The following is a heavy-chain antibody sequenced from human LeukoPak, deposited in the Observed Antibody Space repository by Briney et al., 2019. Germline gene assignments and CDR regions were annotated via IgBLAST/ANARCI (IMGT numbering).Heavy chain of an antibody. V-gene: IGHV1-46*01. Sequence: ASVKVSCKASGYTFTGYYMHWVRQTPGQGLEWMGIINPSGGSTSYAQKFQGRVTMTRDTSTSTVYMELSSLRSEDTAVYYCAREASIVVVTAGSFDYWGQGTLVTVSS. J-gene: IGHJ4*02. D-gene: IGHD2-21*02. CDR3: AREASIVVVTAGSFDY. CDR2: INPSGGST. CDR1: GYTFTGYY.